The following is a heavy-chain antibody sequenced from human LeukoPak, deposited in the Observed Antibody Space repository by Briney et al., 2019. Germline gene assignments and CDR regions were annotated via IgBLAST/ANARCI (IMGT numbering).Heavy chain of an antibody. V-gene: IGHV3-23*01. Sequence: PGGSLRLSCVGSGFTSIAYALTWARQAPGKGLEWVSGISGGGVTTYYADSVKGRFTISRDNAKNPLYLQMSNLRAEDTAVYFCARGDGLDVWGQGATVTVSS. J-gene: IGHJ6*02. CDR2: ISGGGVTT. D-gene: IGHD3-16*01. CDR1: GFTSIAYA. CDR3: ARGDGLDV.